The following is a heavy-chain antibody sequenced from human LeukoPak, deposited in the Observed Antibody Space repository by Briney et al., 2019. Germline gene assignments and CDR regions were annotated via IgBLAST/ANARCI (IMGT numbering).Heavy chain of an antibody. J-gene: IGHJ5*02. Sequence: GGSLRLSCAASGFTFSSYSMNWVRQAPGKGLEWVSSISGSSSYIYYADSVKGRFTISRDNAKNSLYLQMNSLRAEDTAVYYCARDQVVTGFDPWGQGTLVTVSS. CDR1: GFTFSSYS. CDR2: ISGSSSYI. V-gene: IGHV3-21*01. D-gene: IGHD4-23*01. CDR3: ARDQVVTGFDP.